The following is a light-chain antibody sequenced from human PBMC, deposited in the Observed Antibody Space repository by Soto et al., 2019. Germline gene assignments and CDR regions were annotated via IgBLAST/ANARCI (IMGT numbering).Light chain of an antibody. CDR2: DAS. Sequence: DIQMTQSPSSLSASVGDRVNITCQASEDISTYLNWYQQKSGEAPRVLISDASKLKTGVPSRFSGSGSGTDFTFTITSLQPGDIATYFCQQYENLHPTFGQGTTLEI. V-gene: IGKV1-33*01. J-gene: IGKJ2*01. CDR1: EDISTY. CDR3: QQYENLHPT.